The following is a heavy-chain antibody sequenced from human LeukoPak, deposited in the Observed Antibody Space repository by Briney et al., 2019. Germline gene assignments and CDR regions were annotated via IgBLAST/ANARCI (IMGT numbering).Heavy chain of an antibody. Sequence: AATQSLTCGVPAAPLTVVYSGWPRHPPRQGLEWLGDANHSGGTNYSPSLKSRVTISLDTSKNQFSLKVNSVTAADTAVYYCATRKIRGIIGHYYSGMDVWGQGTTVTVAS. V-gene: IGHV4-34*01. J-gene: IGHJ6*02. CDR1: AAPLTVVY. CDR2: ANHSGGT. CDR3: ATRKIRGIIGHYYSGMDV. D-gene: IGHD3-16*02.